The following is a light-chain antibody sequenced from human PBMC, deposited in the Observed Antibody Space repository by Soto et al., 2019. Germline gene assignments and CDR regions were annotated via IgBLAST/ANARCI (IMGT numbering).Light chain of an antibody. J-gene: IGLJ1*01. CDR1: SSSIGAGYE. CDR2: GNG. V-gene: IGLV1-40*01. Sequence: QSVLTQPPSVSGAPGQRVTISCSGTSSSIGAGYEVHWYHQLPGTAPKLVVSGNGNRPSGVPDRLSASKSGTSASLAITGLQAEDEGHYYCLSYDKRLTADVFGTGTKLTVL. CDR3: LSYDKRLTADV.